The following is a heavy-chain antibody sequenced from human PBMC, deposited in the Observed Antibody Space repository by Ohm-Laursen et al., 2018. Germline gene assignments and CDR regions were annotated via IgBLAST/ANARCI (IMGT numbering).Heavy chain of an antibody. V-gene: IGHV3-30*18. CDR1: GFTFTTYG. J-gene: IGHJ2*01. D-gene: IGHD3-10*01. CDR2: ISYDGRQT. Sequence: RSLRLSCAASGFTFTTYGFHWVRQAPGKGLEWVAVISYDGRQTYYADSVKGRFTISRDNPKSTLYLQMNSLRSEDTAVYYCAKDRGSDWYFDVWGRGTLVTVSS. CDR3: AKDRGSDWYFDV.